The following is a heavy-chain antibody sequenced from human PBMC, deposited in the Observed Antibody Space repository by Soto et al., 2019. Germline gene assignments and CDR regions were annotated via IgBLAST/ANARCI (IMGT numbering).Heavy chain of an antibody. CDR1: GFTFGDYA. Sequence: GGSLRLSCTASGFTFGDYAMSWFRQAPGKGLEWVGFIRSKAYGGTTEYAASVKGRFTTSRDDSKSIAYLQMNSLKTEDTAVYYCTRVTIFGVVIIDSYYYYGMDVWGQGTTVTVSS. CDR3: TRVTIFGVVIIDSYYYYGMDV. J-gene: IGHJ6*02. CDR2: IRSKAYGGTT. V-gene: IGHV3-49*03. D-gene: IGHD3-3*01.